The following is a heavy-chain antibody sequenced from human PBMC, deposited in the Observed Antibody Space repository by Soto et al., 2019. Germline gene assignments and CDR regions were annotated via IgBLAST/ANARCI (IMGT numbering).Heavy chain of an antibody. CDR2: ISGSGGST. D-gene: IGHD1-26*01. Sequence: EVQLLESGGGLVQPGGSLRLSCAASGFTFSSYAMSWVRQAPGKGLEWVSAISGSGGSTYYADSVKGRFTISRDNSKNALYLQMNSLRAEDTAVYYCAKNVGATTRFDYWGQGTLVTVSS. V-gene: IGHV3-23*01. CDR1: GFTFSSYA. CDR3: AKNVGATTRFDY. J-gene: IGHJ4*02.